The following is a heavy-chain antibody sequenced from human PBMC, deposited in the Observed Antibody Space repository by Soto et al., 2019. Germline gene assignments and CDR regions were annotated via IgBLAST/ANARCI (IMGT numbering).Heavy chain of an antibody. D-gene: IGHD3-10*02. Sequence: DVHLLESGGGLVQPGGSLRLSCAASGFIFRTHAMSWVRQTPGKGLEWVSVISASGDTTYYADSVKGRFTISRDNSESTVSLHMTSLGAEDTALYYGAKDGGTYYDVPFAFDVWGQGTVVTVSS. CDR2: ISASGDTT. CDR1: GFIFRTHA. J-gene: IGHJ3*01. V-gene: IGHV3-23*01. CDR3: AKDGGTYYDVPFAFDV.